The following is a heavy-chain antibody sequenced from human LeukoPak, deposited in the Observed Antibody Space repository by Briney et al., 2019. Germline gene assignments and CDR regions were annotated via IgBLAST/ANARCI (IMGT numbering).Heavy chain of an antibody. V-gene: IGHV4-30-2*01. Sequence: PSQTLSLTCTVSGGSISSGGYYWSWIRQPPGKGLEWIGYIYHSGSTYYNPSLKSRATISVDRSKNQFSLKLSSVTAADTAVYYCARDSVVAAGRGYWGQGTLVTVSS. CDR1: GGSISSGGYY. D-gene: IGHD2-15*01. CDR3: ARDSVVAAGRGY. CDR2: IYHSGST. J-gene: IGHJ4*02.